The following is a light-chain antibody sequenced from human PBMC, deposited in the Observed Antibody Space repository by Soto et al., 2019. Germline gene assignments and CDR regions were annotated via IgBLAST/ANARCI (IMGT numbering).Light chain of an antibody. J-gene: IGKJ1*01. V-gene: IGKV3D-15*01. CDR1: QSVSSN. CDR3: QQLSTYPWT. Sequence: ELVLTQSPATRAVSAGRKTNLSCMASQSVSSNFAWYQQKPGQAPRLLIYLASNTATGIPDRFSGSGSGTDFTLTISSLQPEDCATYYCQQLSTYPWTFGQGTKVDI. CDR2: LAS.